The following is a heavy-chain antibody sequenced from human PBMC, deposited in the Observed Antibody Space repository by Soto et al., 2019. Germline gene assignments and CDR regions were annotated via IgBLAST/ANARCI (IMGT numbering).Heavy chain of an antibody. CDR2: IYYSGST. CDR1: GGSISSSSYY. CDR3: AREGCSSTSCQKED. Sequence: PSETLSLTCTVSGGSISSSSYYWGWIRQPPGKGLEWIGSIYYSGSTYYNPSLKSRVTISVDTSKNQFSLKLSSVTAADTAVYYCAREGCSSTSCQKEDWGQGTLVTVSS. V-gene: IGHV4-39*01. J-gene: IGHJ4*02. D-gene: IGHD2-2*01.